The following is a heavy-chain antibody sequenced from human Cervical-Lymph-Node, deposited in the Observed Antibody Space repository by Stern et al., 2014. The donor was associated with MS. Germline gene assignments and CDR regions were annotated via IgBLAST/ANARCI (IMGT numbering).Heavy chain of an antibody. Sequence: QVQLVESGGGVVQPGRSLRLSCAASKFTFRIHGMHWVRQPPGKGLEGVAVIWYDENSKYYTDSVKGRVTISRDNSKNTVYLQMNRLRAEDTAVYYCARDMGSSWLFDYWGQGILVTVSS. CDR3: ARDMGSSWLFDY. D-gene: IGHD6-13*01. V-gene: IGHV3-33*01. CDR2: IWYDENSK. CDR1: KFTFRIHG. J-gene: IGHJ4*02.